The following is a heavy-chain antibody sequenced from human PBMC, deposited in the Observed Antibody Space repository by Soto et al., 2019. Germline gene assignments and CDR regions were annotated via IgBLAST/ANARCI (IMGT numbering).Heavy chain of an antibody. D-gene: IGHD4-4*01. CDR1: GFTFSSYS. J-gene: IGHJ3*02. CDR2: ISSSSSYI. CDR3: ANLQGGRDI. V-gene: IGHV3-21*04. Sequence: GGSLRLSCAASGFTFSSYSMNWVRQAPGKGLEWVSSISSSSSYIYYADSVKGRFTISRDNSKNTLYLQMNSLRADDTAIYYCANLQGGRDIWGQGTMVTVSS.